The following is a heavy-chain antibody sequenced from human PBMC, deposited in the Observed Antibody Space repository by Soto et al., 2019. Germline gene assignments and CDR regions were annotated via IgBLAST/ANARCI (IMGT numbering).Heavy chain of an antibody. CDR3: ARDGLWLEPIFSGMDV. D-gene: IGHD1-1*01. V-gene: IGHV1-2*04. Sequence: ASVKVSCKASGYTFTGYYMHWVRQAPGQGLEWMGWINPNSGGTNYAQKFQGWVTMTRDTSISTAYMELSRLRSDETAVYYCARDGLWLEPIFSGMDVWGQGTTVTVSS. CDR2: INPNSGGT. CDR1: GYTFTGYY. J-gene: IGHJ6*02.